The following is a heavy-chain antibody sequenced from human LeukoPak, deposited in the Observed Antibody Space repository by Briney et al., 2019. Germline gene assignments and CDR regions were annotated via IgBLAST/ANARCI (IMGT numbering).Heavy chain of an antibody. CDR2: ISYDGSNK. V-gene: IGHV3-30-3*01. D-gene: IGHD2-21*02. Sequence: PGGSLRLSWAASGFTFSSYAMHWVRQAPGKGLEWVAVISYDGSNKYYADSVKGRFTISRDNSKNTLYLQMNSLRAEDTAVYYCASSVVTAIDYWGQGTLVTVSS. J-gene: IGHJ4*02. CDR3: ASSVVTAIDY. CDR1: GFTFSSYA.